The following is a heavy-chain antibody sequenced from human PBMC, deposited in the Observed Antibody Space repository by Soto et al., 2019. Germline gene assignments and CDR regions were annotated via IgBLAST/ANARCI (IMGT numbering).Heavy chain of an antibody. V-gene: IGHV4-30-4*01. D-gene: IGHD2-2*01. J-gene: IGHJ4*02. Sequence: SETLSLTCTVSGGSISSGGSYWGWIRQPPGKGLEWIGYIYYSGNTYFNPSLKSRVTLSVDTSKNQFSLNLSSVTAADTAVYYCVRYCSTTKCPFDYWGQGALVTVSS. CDR3: VRYCSTTKCPFDY. CDR1: GGSISSGGSY. CDR2: IYYSGNT.